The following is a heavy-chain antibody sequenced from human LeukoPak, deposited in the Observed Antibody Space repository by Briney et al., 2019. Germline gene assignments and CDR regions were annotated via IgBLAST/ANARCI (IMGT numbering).Heavy chain of an antibody. D-gene: IGHD4-11*01. V-gene: IGHV1-2*02. J-gene: IGHJ5*02. CDR3: ARNRVTITTMRYFDP. Sequence: ASVKVSCKPSGYTFTGYYLHWVRQAPGQGLEWMGWINPNTGATIYAEKFQGRVTMTRDTSIDTAYMEMRSLRSDDTAVYYCARNRVTITTMRYFDPWGQGTRVTVSS. CDR1: GYTFTGYY. CDR2: INPNTGAT.